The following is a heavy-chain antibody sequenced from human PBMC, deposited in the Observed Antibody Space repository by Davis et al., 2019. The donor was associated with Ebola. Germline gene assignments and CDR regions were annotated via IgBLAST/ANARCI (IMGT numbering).Heavy chain of an antibody. CDR3: ARDLFWGYYGSGSYDY. CDR2: ISSYNGNT. D-gene: IGHD3-10*01. CDR1: GYTFTSYG. Sequence: ASVKVSCKASGYTFTSYGISWVRQALGQGLEWMGWISSYNGNTNYAQKLQGRVTMTTDTSTSTAYMELRSLRSDDTAVYYCARDLFWGYYGSGSYDYWGQGTLVTVSS. V-gene: IGHV1-18*01. J-gene: IGHJ4*02.